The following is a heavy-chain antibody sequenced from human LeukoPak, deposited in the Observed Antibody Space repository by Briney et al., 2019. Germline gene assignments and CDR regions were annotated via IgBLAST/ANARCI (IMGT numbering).Heavy chain of an antibody. J-gene: IGHJ5*02. Sequence: SGGSLRLSCAASGFNVSDNYMSWVRQAPGKGLEWVSVIYRGGSTYYADSVKGRFTISRDNSKNTLYLQMNSLRAEDTAVYYCATPPHTVTTGPRLNWFDPWGQGTLVTVSS. D-gene: IGHD4-17*01. CDR2: IYRGGST. CDR3: ATPPHTVTTGPRLNWFDP. V-gene: IGHV3-53*01. CDR1: GFNVSDNY.